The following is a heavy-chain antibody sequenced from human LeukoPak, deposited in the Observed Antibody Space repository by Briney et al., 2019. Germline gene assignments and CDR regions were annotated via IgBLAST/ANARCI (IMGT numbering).Heavy chain of an antibody. CDR2: IYYSGST. CDR1: GGSISSGDKY. J-gene: IGHJ4*02. D-gene: IGHD2-21*02. V-gene: IGHV4-30-4*01. Sequence: SQTLSLTCNVSGGSISSGDKYWRWIRQPPGKGLEWIGYIYYSGSTYYNPSLKSRLTISVDTSENQFSLHSTSVTAADTAVYFCARVTRWAGLDFWGQGTLVTVSS. CDR3: ARVTRWAGLDF.